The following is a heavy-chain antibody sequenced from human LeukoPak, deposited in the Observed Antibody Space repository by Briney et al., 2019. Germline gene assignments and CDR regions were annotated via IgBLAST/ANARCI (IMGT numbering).Heavy chain of an antibody. CDR3: ARGLAYYDSSGYRNKAFDS. CDR2: IYYSGST. V-gene: IGHV4-30-4*01. D-gene: IGHD3-22*01. Sequence: SQTLSLTCTVSGGSISSGDYYWSWFRQPPGKGLEWIGYIYYSGSTYYNPSLKSRVTISVDTSKNQFSLKLSSVTAADTAAYYCARGLAYYDSSGYRNKAFDSWGQGTMVTVSS. J-gene: IGHJ3*02. CDR1: GGSISSGDYY.